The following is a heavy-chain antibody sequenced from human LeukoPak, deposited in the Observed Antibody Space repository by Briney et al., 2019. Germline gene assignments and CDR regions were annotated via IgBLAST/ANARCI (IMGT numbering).Heavy chain of an antibody. D-gene: IGHD6-6*01. CDR2: IYTSGST. CDR3: ARDWGVSARPGYMDV. J-gene: IGHJ6*03. Sequence: SETLSLTCTVSGGSISSYDWSWIRQPAGKGLEWIGRIYTSGSTNYNPSLKSRVSMSVDTSKNQFSLRLSSVTAADTAVYYCARDWGVSARPGYMDVWGKGTTVTVSS. CDR1: GGSISSYD. V-gene: IGHV4-4*07.